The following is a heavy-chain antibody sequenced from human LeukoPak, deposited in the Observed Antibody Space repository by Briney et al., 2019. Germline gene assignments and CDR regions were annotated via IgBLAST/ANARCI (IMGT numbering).Heavy chain of an antibody. CDR2: IKQDGSEK. J-gene: IGHJ3*02. Sequence: GGSLRLSCAASGFTFSSYWMSWVRQAPGKGLEWVDNIKQDGSEKYYVDSVKGRFTISRDNAKKTLYLQMNSLRAEDTAVYYCARDLTEQTTVNVFDIWGQGTMVTVSS. CDR1: GFTFSSYW. V-gene: IGHV3-7*01. CDR3: ARDLTEQTTVNVFDI. D-gene: IGHD4-17*01.